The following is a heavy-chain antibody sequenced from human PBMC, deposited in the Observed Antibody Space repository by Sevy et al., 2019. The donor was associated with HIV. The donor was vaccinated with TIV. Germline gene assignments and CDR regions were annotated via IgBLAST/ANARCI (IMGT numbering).Heavy chain of an antibody. D-gene: IGHD3-16*01. CDR1: GFTFSSYS. V-gene: IGHV3-21*01. CDR2: ISSSSSYI. Sequence: GGSLRLSCAASGFTFSSYSMNWVRQAPGKGLEWVSSISSSSSYIYYADSVKGRFTISRDNAKNSLYLQMNSLRAEDTAVYYWARDVRNDFGGRENYYYYYGMDVWGQGTTVTVSS. CDR3: ARDVRNDFGGRENYYYYYGMDV. J-gene: IGHJ6*02.